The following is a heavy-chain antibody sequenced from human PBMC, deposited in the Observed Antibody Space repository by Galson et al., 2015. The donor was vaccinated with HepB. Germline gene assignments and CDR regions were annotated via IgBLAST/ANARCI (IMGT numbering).Heavy chain of an antibody. J-gene: IGHJ4*02. D-gene: IGHD6-19*01. CDR1: GFTFSSYA. CDR2: IGTRGGT. CDR3: AKGDSSAWPYCFDS. Sequence: SLRLSCAASGFTFSSYAMGWVRQAPGKGLELVSSIGTRGGTDYADFVKGRFTISRDNSKNTLYLQMDSLRAEDTAIFYCAKGDSSAWPYCFDSWGQGTLVTDSS. V-gene: IGHV3-23*01.